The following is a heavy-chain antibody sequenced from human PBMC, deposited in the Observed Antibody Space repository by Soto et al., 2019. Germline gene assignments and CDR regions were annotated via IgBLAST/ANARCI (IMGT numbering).Heavy chain of an antibody. D-gene: IGHD6-6*01. Sequence: QVQLVQSGAEVKKPGSSVKVSCKASGGTFSSYAISWVRQAPGQGLEWMGGIIPIFGTANYAQKIQGRVTITADESTSTAYMELSSLRSEDTAVYYCARYGPVRSSSSFWFDPWGQGTLVTVSS. CDR1: GGTFSSYA. CDR2: IIPIFGTA. J-gene: IGHJ5*02. V-gene: IGHV1-69*01. CDR3: ARYGPVRSSSSFWFDP.